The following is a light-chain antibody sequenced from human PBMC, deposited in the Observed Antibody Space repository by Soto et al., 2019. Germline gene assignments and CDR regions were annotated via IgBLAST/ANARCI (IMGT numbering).Light chain of an antibody. Sequence: EIEMTHSPATLSVSPGERATLSCRASQSVSSNLAWYQQKPGQAPRLLIYGASTRATGIPARFSGSGSGTEFTLTISSLQSEDFAVYYCQQYNNWPPVTFGQGTKVDIK. CDR2: GAS. J-gene: IGKJ1*01. CDR1: QSVSSN. V-gene: IGKV3-15*01. CDR3: QQYNNWPPVT.